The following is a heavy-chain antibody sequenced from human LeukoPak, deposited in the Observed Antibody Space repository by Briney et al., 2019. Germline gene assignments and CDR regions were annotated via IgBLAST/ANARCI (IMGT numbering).Heavy chain of an antibody. CDR1: GDSISPYY. CDR2: IYYTGSGST. J-gene: IGHJ4*02. V-gene: IGHV4-59*08. CDR3: ARHAVYAGSGWAFDY. D-gene: IGHD6-19*01. Sequence: KPSETLSLTCTVSGDSISPYYWSWIRQPPGKGLEWIGYIYYTGSGSTSNNPSLKSRVTISVDTSKNQFSLNLKSVTAADTAVYFCARHAVYAGSGWAFDYWGQGTLVTVSS.